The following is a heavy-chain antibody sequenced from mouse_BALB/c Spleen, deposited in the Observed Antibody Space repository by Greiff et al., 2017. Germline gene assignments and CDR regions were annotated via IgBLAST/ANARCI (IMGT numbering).Heavy chain of an antibody. CDR1: GFSLTSYG. CDR2: IWAGGST. Sequence: VQLKESGPGLVAPSQSLSITCTVSGFSLTSYGVHWVRQPPGKGLEWLGVIWAGGSTNYNSALMSRLSISKDNSKSQVFLKMNSLQTDDTAMYYCARGLRLPNYYAMDYWGQGTSVTVSS. J-gene: IGHJ4*01. D-gene: IGHD1-2*01. CDR3: ARGLRLPNYYAMDY. V-gene: IGHV2-9*02.